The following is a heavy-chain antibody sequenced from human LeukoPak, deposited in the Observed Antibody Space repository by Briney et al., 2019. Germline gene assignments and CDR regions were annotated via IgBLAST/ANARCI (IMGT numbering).Heavy chain of an antibody. CDR1: GYTFTSYD. CDR3: ARDARDYGDYFIDY. CDR2: ISAYNGNT. V-gene: IGHV1-18*01. D-gene: IGHD4-17*01. Sequence: ASVKVSCKASGYTFTSYDISWVRQAPGQGLEWMGWISAYNGNTNYAQKLQGRVTMTTDTSTSTAYMELRSLRSDDTAVYYCARDARDYGDYFIDYWGQGTLVTVSS. J-gene: IGHJ4*02.